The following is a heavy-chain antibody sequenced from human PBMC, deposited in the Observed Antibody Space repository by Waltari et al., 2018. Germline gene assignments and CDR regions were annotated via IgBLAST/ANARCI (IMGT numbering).Heavy chain of an antibody. J-gene: IGHJ4*02. D-gene: IGHD2-8*01. Sequence: QVQLQESGPGLVKPSQTLSLTCTVSGGSISRGSYYWSWIRQPAGKGLEWIGYIYTSGSTNYNPSLKSRVTISVDTSKNQFSLKLSSVTAADTAVYYCARVTHKWPYFDYWGQGTLVTVSS. CDR1: GGSISRGSYY. V-gene: IGHV4-61*09. CDR3: ARVTHKWPYFDY. CDR2: IYTSGST.